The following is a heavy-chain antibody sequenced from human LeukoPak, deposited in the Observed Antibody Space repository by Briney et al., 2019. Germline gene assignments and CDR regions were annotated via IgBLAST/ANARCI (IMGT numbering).Heavy chain of an antibody. CDR1: GGPITSYY. CDR2: IYTSGTT. J-gene: IGHJ6*03. CDR3: ARGRGPDYDYYYMDV. Sequence: SETLSLTCIVSGGPITSYYWSWIRQPPGKGLEWIGRIYTSGTTKYNPSLKSRVTISVDTSKNQFSLRLSSVTAADTAVYYCARGRGPDYDYYYMDVWGKGTTVTVSS. V-gene: IGHV4-4*07.